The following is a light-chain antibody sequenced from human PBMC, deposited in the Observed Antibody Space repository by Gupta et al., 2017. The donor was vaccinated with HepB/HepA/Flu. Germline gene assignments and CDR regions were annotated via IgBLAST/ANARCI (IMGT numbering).Light chain of an antibody. CDR3: QSRTVCTPMCT. J-gene: IGKJ2*02. Sequence: EVVLTQSPATLSLSPGERATLSCRASQNVNRYVAWYQQKPGQAPRLLIYDASNRATGIRARLSGSGGRTDFTLTISSLEPEDSAVYYCQSRTVCTPMCTFGQGTKLDIK. V-gene: IGKV3-11*01. CDR2: DAS. CDR1: QNVNRY.